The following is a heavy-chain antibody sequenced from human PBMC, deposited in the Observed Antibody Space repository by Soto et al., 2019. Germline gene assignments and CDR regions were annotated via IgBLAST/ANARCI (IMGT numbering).Heavy chain of an antibody. CDR2: ISYDVTNK. D-gene: IGHD6-19*01. J-gene: IGHJ4*02. Sequence: QVQLVESGGGVVQPGRSLRLSCAASGFSFSSYVMHWVRQAPGKGLEWVAVISYDVTNKYYADSVKGRFTISRDNSKNTLYLQMNSLRAEVTAVYYCAKDLRIAVAGSDYFDSWGQGTLVTVSS. CDR3: AKDLRIAVAGSDYFDS. CDR1: GFSFSSYV. V-gene: IGHV3-30*18.